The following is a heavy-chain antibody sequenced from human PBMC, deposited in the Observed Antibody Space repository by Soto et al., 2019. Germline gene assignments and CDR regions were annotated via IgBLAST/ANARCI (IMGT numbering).Heavy chain of an antibody. V-gene: IGHV3-30-3*01. CDR1: GFTFSSYA. CDR3: AREYYRRHFDWFSGTPDY. CDR2: ISYDGSNK. D-gene: IGHD3-9*01. J-gene: IGHJ4*02. Sequence: PGGSLRLSCAASGFTFSSYAMHWVRQAPGKGLEWVAVISYDGSNKYYADSVKGRFTISRDNSKNTLYLQMSSLRAEDTAVYYCAREYYRRHFDWFSGTPDYWGQGTLVTVSS.